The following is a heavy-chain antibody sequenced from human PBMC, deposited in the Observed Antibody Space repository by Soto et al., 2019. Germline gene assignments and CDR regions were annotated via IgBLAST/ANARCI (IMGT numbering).Heavy chain of an antibody. V-gene: IGHV4-39*01. Sequence: QLQLQESGPGLVKPSETLSLTCTVSGGSISSRNYYWGWIRQPPGKGLEWIGTFYYSGSTYYNPSLXRXVXXSVDTSKNQFSLKLKSVPAADTAVYYCARTREVTTGRSCDYWGQGTLVTVSS. CDR1: GGSISSRNYY. CDR2: FYYSGST. D-gene: IGHD4-17*01. CDR3: ARTREVTTGRSCDY. J-gene: IGHJ4*02.